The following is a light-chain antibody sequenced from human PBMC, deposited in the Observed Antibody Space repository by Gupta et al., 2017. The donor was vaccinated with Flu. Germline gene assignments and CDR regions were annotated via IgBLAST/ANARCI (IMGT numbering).Light chain of an antibody. J-gene: IGLJ3*02. CDR1: AGAKQY. V-gene: IGLV3-25*03. Sequence: PGKTAWITCSGDAGAKQYVYWYQQKPGRAPCLLIYKDNGRPSGMPGRFSGSGAGKTVTLTISEVQAEDEADYYCHSADSSDTGVFGGGTKLTVL. CDR2: KDN. CDR3: HSADSSDTGV.